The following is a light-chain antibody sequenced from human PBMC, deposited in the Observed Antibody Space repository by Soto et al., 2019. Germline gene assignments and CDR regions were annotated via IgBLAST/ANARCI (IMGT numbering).Light chain of an antibody. J-gene: IGLJ2*01. CDR3: SSYAGSNKRV. V-gene: IGLV2-8*01. CDR1: SSDVGGYNY. Sequence: QLVLTQPPSASGSPGQSVTISCTGTSSDVGGYNYVSWYQQHPGKAPKLMIYEVSKRPSGVPDRFSGSKSGNTASLTVSGLGAEDEADYYCSSYAGSNKRVFGGGTKLTVL. CDR2: EVS.